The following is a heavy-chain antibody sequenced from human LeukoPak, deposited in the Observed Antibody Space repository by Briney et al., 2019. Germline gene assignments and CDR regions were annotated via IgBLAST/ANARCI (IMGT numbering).Heavy chain of an antibody. Sequence: SVKVSCKASGDTFSSYAISWVRPAPGQGLEWMGRIIPILGIANYAQKYQGRVTITANKSTSTAYMELSSLRSKDTAVYYCARDDYSNYETDYWGQGTLVTVSS. J-gene: IGHJ4*02. CDR3: ARDDYSNYETDY. CDR1: GDTFSSYA. D-gene: IGHD4-11*01. CDR2: IIPILGIA. V-gene: IGHV1-69*04.